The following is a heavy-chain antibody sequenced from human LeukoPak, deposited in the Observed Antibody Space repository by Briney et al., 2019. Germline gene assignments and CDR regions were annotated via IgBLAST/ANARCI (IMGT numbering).Heavy chain of an antibody. CDR3: ARPQRWLQLSAFDI. D-gene: IGHD5-24*01. CDR2: INHSGST. CDR1: GGSFSGYY. J-gene: IGHJ3*02. V-gene: IGHV4-34*01. Sequence: SETLSLTCAVYGGSFSGYYWSWIRQPPGKGLEWIGEINHSGSTNYNPSLKSRVTISVDTSKNQFSLKLSSVTAADTAVYYCARPQRWLQLSAFDIWGQGTMVAVSS.